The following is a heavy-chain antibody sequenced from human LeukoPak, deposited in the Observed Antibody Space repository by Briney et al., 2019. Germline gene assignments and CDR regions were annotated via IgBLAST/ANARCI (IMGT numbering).Heavy chain of an antibody. CDR2: ISGSGGST. J-gene: IGHJ4*02. Sequence: PGGSLRLSCAASGFTFSSYAMSWVRQAPGKGLEWVSAISGSGGSTYYADSVKGRFTISRDNSKNTLYLQMNSLRAEDTAVYYCANSPSYCSGGSCYSAAGQDYYFDYWGQGTLVTVSS. D-gene: IGHD2-15*01. V-gene: IGHV3-23*01. CDR3: ANSPSYCSGGSCYSAAGQDYYFDY. CDR1: GFTFSSYA.